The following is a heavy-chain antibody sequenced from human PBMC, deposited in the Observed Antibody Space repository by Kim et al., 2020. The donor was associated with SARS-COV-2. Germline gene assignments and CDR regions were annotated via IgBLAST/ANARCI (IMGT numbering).Heavy chain of an antibody. D-gene: IGHD6-13*01. CDR3: ARDGIAAAGLFDY. Sequence: SNPSLKSRVTISVDTSTNQFSLKLSSVTAADTAVYYCARDGIAAAGLFDYWGQGTLVTVSS. J-gene: IGHJ4*02. V-gene: IGHV4-59*01.